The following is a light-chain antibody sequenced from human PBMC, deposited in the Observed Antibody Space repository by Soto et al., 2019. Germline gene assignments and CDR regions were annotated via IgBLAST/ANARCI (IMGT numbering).Light chain of an antibody. V-gene: IGKV1-5*01. CDR3: QQYKSDSGYT. CDR1: HNISSW. CDR2: DAS. Sequence: DIQMTQSPSTLSASVGDSVIITCRASHNISSWLAWYQQKPGKAPKLLIYDASSLESGVPSRFIGGGSGTEFTLTISSLQPDDFATYYCQQYKSDSGYTFGQGTRLEIK. J-gene: IGKJ2*01.